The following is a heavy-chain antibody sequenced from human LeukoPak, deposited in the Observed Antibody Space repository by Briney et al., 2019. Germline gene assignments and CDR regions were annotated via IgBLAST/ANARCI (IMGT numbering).Heavy chain of an antibody. V-gene: IGHV3-23*01. Sequence: GGSPRLSCAASGFTFSSYAMSWVRQAPGKGLEWVSTIRGSGGGTYYADSVKGRFTISRDNSKNTLYLQMNSLRDEDTALYYCARDLPQIEYWGQGTLVTVSS. CDR1: GFTFSSYA. CDR3: ARDLPQIEY. D-gene: IGHD3-22*01. CDR2: IRGSGGGT. J-gene: IGHJ4*02.